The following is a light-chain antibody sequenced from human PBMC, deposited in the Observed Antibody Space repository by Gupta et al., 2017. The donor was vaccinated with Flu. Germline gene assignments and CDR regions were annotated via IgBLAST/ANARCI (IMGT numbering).Light chain of an antibody. V-gene: IGKV4-1*01. CDR2: WAS. CDR3: QQDIGASWT. J-gene: IGKJ1*01. Sequence: DIVMTQSPDSLAVSLGERATINCKSSQSVLYSSNNKNCLSWYQQKPGQPPKLLIYWASTRESGVPDRFSGSGSGTDFTLTISSLQAEDVAVYYCQQDIGASWTFGQGTKVEIK. CDR1: QSVLYSSNNKNC.